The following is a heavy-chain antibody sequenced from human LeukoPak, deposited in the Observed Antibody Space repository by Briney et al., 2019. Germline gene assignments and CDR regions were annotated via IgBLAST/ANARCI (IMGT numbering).Heavy chain of an antibody. CDR3: ARVWDYDSSGYSYYFDY. D-gene: IGHD3-22*01. CDR2: IIPIFGTA. Sequence: ASVKVSCKASGGTFSSYAISWVRQAPGQGLEWMGGIIPIFGTANYAQKFQGRVTITADESTSTAYMELSSLRPEDTAVYYCARVWDYDSSGYSYYFDYWGQGTLVTVSS. CDR1: GGTFSSYA. V-gene: IGHV1-69*01. J-gene: IGHJ4*02.